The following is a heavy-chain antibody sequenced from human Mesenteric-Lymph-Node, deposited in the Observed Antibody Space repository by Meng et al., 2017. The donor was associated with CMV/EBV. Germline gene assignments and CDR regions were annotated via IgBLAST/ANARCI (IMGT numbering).Heavy chain of an antibody. CDR1: GFTFDDYA. CDR3: AKDMEDLQYCSSTSCYTGDY. J-gene: IGHJ4*02. V-gene: IGHV3-9*01. CDR2: ISWNSGSI. D-gene: IGHD2-2*02. Sequence: SLKISCAASGFTFDDYAMHWVRQAPGKGLEWVSGISWNSGSIGYADSVKGRFTISRDNAKNSLYLQMNSLRAEDTALYYCAKDMEDLQYCSSTSCYTGDYWGQGTLVTVSS.